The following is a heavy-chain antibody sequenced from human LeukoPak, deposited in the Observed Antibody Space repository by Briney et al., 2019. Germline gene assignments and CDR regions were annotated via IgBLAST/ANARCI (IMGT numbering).Heavy chain of an antibody. V-gene: IGHV4-59*01. CDR1: GGSISIYY. J-gene: IGHJ6*02. Sequence: IPSETLSLTCTVSGGSISIYYWRWIRQPPGKGLEWIGYIYYSGSTNYNPSLKSRVTISVDTSKNQFSLKLSSVTAADTAVYYCARAPGWFYYYGMDVWGQGTTVTVSS. CDR3: ARAPGWFYYYGMDV. D-gene: IGHD2-15*01. CDR2: IYYSGST.